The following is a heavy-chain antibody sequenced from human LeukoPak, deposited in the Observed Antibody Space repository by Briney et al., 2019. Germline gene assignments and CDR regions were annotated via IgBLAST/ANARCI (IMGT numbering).Heavy chain of an antibody. CDR3: ARDSDYYGSGSSGYFDY. Sequence: SETLSLTCTVSGGSISNYYWSWIRQPPGKGLEWIGYIYYTGSTNYNPSLNSRVTISVDTSKNQFSLKLNSVTAADTAVYYCARDSDYYGSGSSGYFDYWGQGTLVTVSS. CDR2: IYYTGST. J-gene: IGHJ4*02. CDR1: GGSISNYY. D-gene: IGHD3-10*01. V-gene: IGHV4-59*01.